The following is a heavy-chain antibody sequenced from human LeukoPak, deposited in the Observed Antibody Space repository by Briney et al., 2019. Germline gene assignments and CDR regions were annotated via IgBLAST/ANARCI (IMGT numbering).Heavy chain of an antibody. CDR3: ASFDY. Sequence: GRSLRLSCAASGFTFSSYGMHWVRQAPGKGLEWVAVISYDGSNKYYADSVKGRFTTSRDNSKNTLYLQMNSLRAEDTAVYYCASFDYWGQGTLVTVSS. V-gene: IGHV3-30*03. J-gene: IGHJ4*02. CDR1: GFTFSSYG. CDR2: ISYDGSNK.